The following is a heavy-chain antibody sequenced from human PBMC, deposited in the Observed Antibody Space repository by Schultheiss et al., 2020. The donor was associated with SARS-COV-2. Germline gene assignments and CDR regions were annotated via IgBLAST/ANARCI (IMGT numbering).Heavy chain of an antibody. D-gene: IGHD6-19*01. Sequence: SETLSLTCAVYGGSFSGYYWSWIRQPPGKGLEWIGSIYHSGSTYYNPSLKSRVTISVDTSKNQFSLKLSSVTAADTAVYYCARIQWLDYSRFDPWGQGTLVTGSS. CDR2: IYHSGST. CDR3: ARIQWLDYSRFDP. J-gene: IGHJ5*02. V-gene: IGHV4-34*01. CDR1: GGSFSGYY.